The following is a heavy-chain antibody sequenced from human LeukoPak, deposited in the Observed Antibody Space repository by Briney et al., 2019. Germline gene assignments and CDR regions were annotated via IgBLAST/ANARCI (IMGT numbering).Heavy chain of an antibody. CDR3: ARHGNYYDTSQSDP. Sequence: PSETLSLTCAVSGYSISSGYYWGWIRPPPGKGLEWIGSVYHSGSTYYNPSLKSRVTISVDTSKNQFSLKLSSVTAADTAVYYCARHGNYYDTSQSDPWGQGALVTVPS. CDR1: GYSISSGYY. D-gene: IGHD3-22*01. V-gene: IGHV4-38-2*01. CDR2: VYHSGST. J-gene: IGHJ5*02.